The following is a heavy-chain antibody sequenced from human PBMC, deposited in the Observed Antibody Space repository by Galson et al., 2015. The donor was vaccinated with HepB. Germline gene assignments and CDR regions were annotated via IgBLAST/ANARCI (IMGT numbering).Heavy chain of an antibody. D-gene: IGHD6-6*01. CDR2: IIPIFGTA. CDR1: GGTFSSYA. CDR3: ASLIAARGGY. J-gene: IGHJ4*02. Sequence: SCKASGGTFSSYAISWVRQAPGQGLEWMGGIIPIFGTANYAQKFQGRVTITADESTSTAYMELSSLRSEDTAVYYCASLIAARGGYWGQGTLVTVSS. V-gene: IGHV1-69*01.